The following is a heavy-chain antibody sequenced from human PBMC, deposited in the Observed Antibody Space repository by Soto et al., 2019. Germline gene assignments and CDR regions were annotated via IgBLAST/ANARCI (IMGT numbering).Heavy chain of an antibody. D-gene: IGHD1-26*01. CDR1: GYTFTGYY. Sequence: ASVKVSCKASGYTFTGYYMHWVRQAPGQGLEWMGIINPSGGSTSYAQKFQGRVTMTRDTSASTAYMELSSLRSEDTAIYYCARGSGSNFPYFDHWGQGTLVTVSS. CDR3: ARGSGSNFPYFDH. V-gene: IGHV1-46*01. CDR2: INPSGGST. J-gene: IGHJ4*02.